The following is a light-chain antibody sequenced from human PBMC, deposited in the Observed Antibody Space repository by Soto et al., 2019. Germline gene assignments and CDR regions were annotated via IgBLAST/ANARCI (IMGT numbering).Light chain of an antibody. CDR3: CSYAGSSTLV. J-gene: IGLJ3*02. Sequence: QSALTQPASVSGSPGQSITISCTGTSSDVGSYNLVSWYQHHPGKAPKLMIYEGSKRPSGVSNRFSGSKSGNTASLPISRLQAEYEGDYYFCSYAGSSTLVFCGGTKLTVL. V-gene: IGLV2-23*01. CDR1: SSDVGSYNL. CDR2: EGS.